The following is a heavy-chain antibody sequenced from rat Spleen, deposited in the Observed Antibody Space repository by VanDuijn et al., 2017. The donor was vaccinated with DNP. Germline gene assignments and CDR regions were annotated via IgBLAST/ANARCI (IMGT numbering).Heavy chain of an antibody. CDR2: ISPSGGST. V-gene: IGHV5-19*01. D-gene: IGHD1-10*01. CDR1: GLILSNYG. J-gene: IGHJ4*01. CDR3: TTHYNNYVVGALDA. Sequence: EVQLVESGGGSVQPGRSLNISCVASGLILSNYGIHWIRQVPTKGLEWVASISPSGGSTYYRDSVKGRFTMSRDKAKNTLYLQMDSLRSEDTATYYCTTHYNNYVVGALDAWGQGTSVTVSS.